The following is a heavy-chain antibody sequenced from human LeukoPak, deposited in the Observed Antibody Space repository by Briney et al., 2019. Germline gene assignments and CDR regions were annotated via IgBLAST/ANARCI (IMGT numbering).Heavy chain of an antibody. Sequence: PGGSLRLSCAASGFTFSSYSMNWARQAPGKVLEWVSSISSSGSYIYYADSVKGRFTISRDNAKNSLYLQMNSLRAEDTAVYYCASPYSSRWYELCYWGQGTLVTVSS. CDR3: ASPYSSRWYELCY. CDR2: ISSSGSYI. CDR1: GFTFSSYS. V-gene: IGHV3-21*01. D-gene: IGHD6-13*01. J-gene: IGHJ4*02.